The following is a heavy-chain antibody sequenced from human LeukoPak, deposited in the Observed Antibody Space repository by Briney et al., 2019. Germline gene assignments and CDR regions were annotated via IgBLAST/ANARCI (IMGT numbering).Heavy chain of an antibody. Sequence: GGSLKLSCSASGFTFKSYAVNWVRQAPGKGLEWVSSIGGSGGRTYYADSVTGRFSISRDNSKNMVYLQMNSLRAADTAVYYCAKGRIAVALYYGMDVWGQGTTVTVFS. CDR2: IGGSGGRT. D-gene: IGHD6-19*01. V-gene: IGHV3-23*01. J-gene: IGHJ6*02. CDR3: AKGRIAVALYYGMDV. CDR1: GFTFKSYA.